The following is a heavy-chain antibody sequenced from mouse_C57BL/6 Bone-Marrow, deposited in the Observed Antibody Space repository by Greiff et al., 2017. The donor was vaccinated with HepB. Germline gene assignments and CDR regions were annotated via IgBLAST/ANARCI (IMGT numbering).Heavy chain of an antibody. D-gene: IGHD3-2*02. CDR3: ARHLGDSGYFDV. CDR1: GFTFSDYG. J-gene: IGHJ1*03. CDR2: ISNLAYSI. Sequence: EVKLVESGGGLVQPGGSLKLSCAASGFTFSDYGMAWVRQAPRKGPEWVAFISNLAYSIYYADTVTGRFTISRENAKNTLYLEMSSLRSEDTAMYYCARHLGDSGYFDVWGTGTTVTVSS. V-gene: IGHV5-15*04.